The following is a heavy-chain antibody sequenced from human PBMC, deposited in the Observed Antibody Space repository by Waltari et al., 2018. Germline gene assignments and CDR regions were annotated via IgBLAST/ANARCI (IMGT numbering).Heavy chain of an antibody. CDR3: ALGGRGGVVVIVGSFDY. V-gene: IGHV1-69*05. CDR1: GGTFSSYA. CDR2: IIPIFGTA. Sequence: QVQLVQSGAEVKKPGSSVKVSCKASGGTFSSYAISWVRQAPGQGLEWMGGIIPIFGTANYAQKFQGRVTITTDESTSTAYMELSSLRSEDTAVYYCALGGRGGVVVIVGSFDYWGQGTLVTVSS. D-gene: IGHD2-21*01. J-gene: IGHJ4*02.